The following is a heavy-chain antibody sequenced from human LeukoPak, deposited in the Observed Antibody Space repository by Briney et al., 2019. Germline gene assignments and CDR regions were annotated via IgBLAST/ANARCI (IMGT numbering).Heavy chain of an antibody. Sequence: GESLKISCKGFGYSFTSYWVGWVRQMPGSPLEWMGIIYPVYSNTRYSPSFQGQVTISADKSISTAYLQWSSLKASDTAMYYCARMYYGSGSYYNVPPGAFDIWGQGTMVTVSS. CDR1: GYSFTSYW. J-gene: IGHJ3*02. CDR2: IYPVYSNT. D-gene: IGHD3-10*01. CDR3: ARMYYGSGSYYNVPPGAFDI. V-gene: IGHV5-51*01.